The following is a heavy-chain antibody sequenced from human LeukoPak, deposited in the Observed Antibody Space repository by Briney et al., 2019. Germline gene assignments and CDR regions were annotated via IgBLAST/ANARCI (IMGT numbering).Heavy chain of an antibody. J-gene: IGHJ4*02. CDR2: IYTSGST. D-gene: IGHD2-2*02. Sequence: SETLSLTXTVSGGSISSGSYYWSWIRQPAGKGLEWIGRIYTSGSTNYNPSLKSRVTISVDTSKNQFSLKLSSVTAADTAVYYCARGYCTGTSCYKGYWGQGTLVTVSS. V-gene: IGHV4-61*02. CDR1: GGSISSGSYY. CDR3: ARGYCTGTSCYKGY.